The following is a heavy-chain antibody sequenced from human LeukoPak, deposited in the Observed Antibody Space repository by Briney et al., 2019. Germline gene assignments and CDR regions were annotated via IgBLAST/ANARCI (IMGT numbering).Heavy chain of an antibody. CDR1: GGSISSYY. CDR3: ARESVGATSDY. D-gene: IGHD1-26*01. J-gene: IGHJ4*02. V-gene: IGHV4-59*01. Sequence: LETLSLTCTVSGGSISSYYWSWIRQPPGKGLEWIGYIYYSGSTNYNPSLKSRVTISVDTSKNQFSLKLSSVTAADTAVYYCARESVGATSDYWGQGTLVTVSS. CDR2: IYYSGST.